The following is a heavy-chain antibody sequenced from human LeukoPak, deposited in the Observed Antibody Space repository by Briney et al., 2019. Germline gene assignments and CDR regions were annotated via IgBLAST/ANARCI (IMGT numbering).Heavy chain of an antibody. CDR2: ISYDGSNK. D-gene: IGHD6-19*01. CDR3: ARVREGIAVAATDY. V-gene: IGHV3-30-3*01. CDR1: GFTFSSYA. J-gene: IGHJ4*02. Sequence: PGRSLRLSCAASGFTFSSYAMHWVRQAPGKGLEWVAVISYDGSNKYYADSVKGRFTISRDNSKNTLYLQMNSLRAEDTAVYYCARVREGIAVAATDYWGQGTLATVSS.